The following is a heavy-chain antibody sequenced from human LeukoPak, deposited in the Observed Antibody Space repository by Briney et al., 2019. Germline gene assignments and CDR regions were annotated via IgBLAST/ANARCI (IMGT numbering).Heavy chain of an antibody. CDR3: ARDSADGGPAPLLRPMMVVAYVDY. CDR2: ISSSSSYI. Sequence: PGGSLRLSCAASGFTFSSYSMNWVRQAPGKGLEWVSSISSSSSYIYYADSVKGRFTISRDNAKNSLYLQMNSLRAEDTAVYYCARDSADGGPAPLLRPMMVVAYVDYWGQGTLVTVSS. CDR1: GFTFSSYS. D-gene: IGHD3-22*01. V-gene: IGHV3-21*01. J-gene: IGHJ4*02.